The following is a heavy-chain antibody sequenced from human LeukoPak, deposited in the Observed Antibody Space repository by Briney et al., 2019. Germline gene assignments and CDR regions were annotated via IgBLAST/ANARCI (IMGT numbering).Heavy chain of an antibody. J-gene: IGHJ5*02. CDR2: INPNSGGT. CDR1: GYTFTGYY. Sequence: ASVKVSCKASGYTFTGYYMHWVRQAPGQGLEWMGWINPNSGGTNYAQKFQGRVTMTRDTSISTAYMELSRLRPDDTAVYYCARPTSYDYVWGSYRSWGQGTLVTVSS. CDR3: ARPTSYDYVWGSYRS. V-gene: IGHV1-2*02. D-gene: IGHD3-16*02.